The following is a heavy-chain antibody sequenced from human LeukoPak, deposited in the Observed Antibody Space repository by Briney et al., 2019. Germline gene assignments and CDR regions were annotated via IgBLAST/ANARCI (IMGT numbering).Heavy chain of an antibody. D-gene: IGHD2-15*01. J-gene: IGHJ4*02. Sequence: GESLKISCKGSGYIFSNYWIGWVRQMPGKGLEWMGIIYSGDSDARYSPSFQGQVTFSVDTSISTVYLQWTYLKASDSAMYYCARREASANFDYWGQGTLVTISS. CDR1: GYIFSNYW. CDR2: IYSGDSDA. V-gene: IGHV5-51*01. CDR3: ARREASANFDY.